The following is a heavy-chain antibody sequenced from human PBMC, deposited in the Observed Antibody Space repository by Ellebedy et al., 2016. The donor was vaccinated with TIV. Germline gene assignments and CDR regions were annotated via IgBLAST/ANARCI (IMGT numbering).Heavy chain of an antibody. Sequence: GGSLRLSXAASGFTLSNYWMHWVRQAPGKGLVWISRINRDGSRTTYADSVKGRFTISRDNAENTLYLQITSLTAEDSAVYYCARQSGDYFNYMDVWGKGTTVTVSS. J-gene: IGHJ6*03. CDR1: GFTLSNYW. CDR2: INRDGSRT. V-gene: IGHV3-74*01. CDR3: ARQSGDYFNYMDV.